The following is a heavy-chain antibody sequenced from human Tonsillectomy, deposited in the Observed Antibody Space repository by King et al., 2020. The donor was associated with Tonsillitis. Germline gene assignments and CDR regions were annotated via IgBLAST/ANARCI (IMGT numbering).Heavy chain of an antibody. CDR1: GYTFTSYY. V-gene: IGHV1-46*01. D-gene: IGHD2-2*01. J-gene: IGHJ4*02. CDR3: ARDPGSSRYPLDY. Sequence: QLVQSGAEVKKPGASVKVSCKASGYTFTSYYMHWVRQAPGQGLEWMGIINPSGGSPSYPQKFQGRVTMTRDTSTSTVYMELSSLRSDDTAVYYCARDPGSSRYPLDYWGQGTLVTVSS. CDR2: INPSGGSP.